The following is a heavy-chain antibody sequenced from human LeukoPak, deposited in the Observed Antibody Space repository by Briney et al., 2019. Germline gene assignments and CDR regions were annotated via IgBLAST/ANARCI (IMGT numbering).Heavy chain of an antibody. CDR2: IYTSGST. CDR3: ARDGQDCSSTSCYTLFDY. CDR1: GGSISSYY. J-gene: IGHJ4*02. D-gene: IGHD2-2*02. V-gene: IGHV4-4*07. Sequence: SETLSLTCTVSGGSISSYYWSWIRQPAGKGLEWIGRIYTSGSTNYNPSLKSRVTMSVDTSKNQFSLKLSSVTAADTAVYYCARDGQDCSSTSCYTLFDYWGQGTLVTVSS.